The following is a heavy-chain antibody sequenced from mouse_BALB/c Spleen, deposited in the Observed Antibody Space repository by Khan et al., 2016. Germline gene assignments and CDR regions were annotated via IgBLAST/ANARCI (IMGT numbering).Heavy chain of an antibody. CDR3: AKGYCGSNYFDY. CDR1: GYTFTSYW. V-gene: IGHV1-87*01. Sequence: QVQLKQSGAELARPGASVTLSCKASGYTFTSYWMQWVKQRPGQGLEWVGAIYPGGGDTRYTQKIKGKATLTADTSSSTTYRLLSSLASGASAVYYCAKGYCGSNYFDYWGQGTTLTVSS. J-gene: IGHJ2*01. CDR2: IYPGGGDT. D-gene: IGHD1-1*01.